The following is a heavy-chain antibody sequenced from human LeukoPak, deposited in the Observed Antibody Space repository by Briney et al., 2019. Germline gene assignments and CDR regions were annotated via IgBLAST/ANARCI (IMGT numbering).Heavy chain of an antibody. CDR1: GYTFTSYY. Sequence: ASVKVSCKASGYTFTSYYMHWVRQAPGQGLEWMGIINPSGGSTSYAQKFQGRVTMTRDTSTSPVYMELSTLRSEDTAVYYCARDIERDYGGPKYYFDYWGQGTLVTVSS. J-gene: IGHJ4*02. CDR2: INPSGGST. V-gene: IGHV1-46*01. CDR3: ARDIERDYGGPKYYFDY. D-gene: IGHD4/OR15-4a*01.